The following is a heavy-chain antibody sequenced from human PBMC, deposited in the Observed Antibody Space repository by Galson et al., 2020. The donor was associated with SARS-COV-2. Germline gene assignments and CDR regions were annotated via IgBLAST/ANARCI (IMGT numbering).Heavy chain of an antibody. CDR1: GFTFNSYT. V-gene: IGHV3-21*01. CDR3: ARDASWAMFAMDV. CDR2: VSSSSTYI. J-gene: IGHJ6*02. Sequence: GGSLRLSCAASGFTFNSYTINWVRQAPGKGLEWVSSVSSSSTYIYYADSLKGRFTISRDNARNSLYLEMNSLRVEDTAVYYCARDASWAMFAMDVWGQGTTGTVSS. D-gene: IGHD3-10*02.